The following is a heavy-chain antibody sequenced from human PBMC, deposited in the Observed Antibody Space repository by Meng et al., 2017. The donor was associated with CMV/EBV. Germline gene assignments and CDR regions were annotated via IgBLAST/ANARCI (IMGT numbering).Heavy chain of an antibody. D-gene: IGHD2-2*02. Sequence: SETLSLTCAVYGGSFSGYYWSWIRQPPGKGLEWIGEINHSGSTNYNPSRKSRVTISVDTSKNQFSLKLSSVTAADTAVYYCARGLRFLYCSSTSCYTYYYYYGMDVWGQGTTVTVSS. CDR1: GGSFSGYY. CDR3: ARGLRFLYCSSTSCYTYYYYYGMDV. J-gene: IGHJ6*02. CDR2: INHSGST. V-gene: IGHV4-34*01.